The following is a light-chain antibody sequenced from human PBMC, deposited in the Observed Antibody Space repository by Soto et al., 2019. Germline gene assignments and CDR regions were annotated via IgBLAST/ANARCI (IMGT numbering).Light chain of an antibody. Sequence: QSALTQPASVSGSPGQSITISCTGSSSDIGAYNYVSWYRQVPGKAPKLMINDVNNRPPGVSSRFSGSKSGNTASLTISGLQAEDEADYYCASYTSHTTLIFGGGTKVTVL. J-gene: IGLJ2*01. CDR2: DVN. V-gene: IGLV2-14*01. CDR3: ASYTSHTTLI. CDR1: SSDIGAYNY.